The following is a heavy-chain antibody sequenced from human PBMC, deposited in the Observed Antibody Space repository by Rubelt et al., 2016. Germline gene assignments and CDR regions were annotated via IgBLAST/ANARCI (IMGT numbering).Heavy chain of an antibody. CDR1: GFTFSSYW. CDR3: ARGPIDF. Sequence: EVQLVESGGGLVQPGGSLRLSCAASGFTFSSYWMLWVRQAPGKGLLWVSRISGDGSSTNYADSVKGRFTISRDNAKNTLYLQMNSLRADDTAAYYCARGPIDFWGQGTLVTVSS. V-gene: IGHV3-74*01. CDR2: ISGDGSST. J-gene: IGHJ4*02.